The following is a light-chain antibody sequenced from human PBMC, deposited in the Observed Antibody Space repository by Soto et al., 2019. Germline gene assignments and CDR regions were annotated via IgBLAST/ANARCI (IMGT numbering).Light chain of an antibody. CDR1: QSVTSNY. J-gene: IGKJ1*01. CDR3: QQSGYSPPT. CDR2: GAS. Sequence: EIVLTQSPGTLSLSPGEGATLSCRASQSVTSNYLAWYQRKPGQAPRLLIYGASNRATGIPDRFSGSGSGTDFTLTISRLEPEDFAVYYCQQSGYSPPTFGLGTKVDIK. V-gene: IGKV3-20*01.